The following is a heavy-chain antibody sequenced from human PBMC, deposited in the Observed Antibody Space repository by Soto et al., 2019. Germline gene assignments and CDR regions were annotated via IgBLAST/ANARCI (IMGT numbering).Heavy chain of an antibody. CDR2: INHSGST. V-gene: IGHV4-34*01. Sequence: QVQLQQWGAGLLKPSETLSLTCAVYGGSFSGYYWSWIRQPPGKGLEWIGEINHSGSTNYNPSLKSRVTISVDTSKNQCSLKLSSVTAADTAVYYCARGRSSSWFDYWGQGTLVTVSS. CDR3: ARGRSSSWFDY. CDR1: GGSFSGYY. J-gene: IGHJ4*02. D-gene: IGHD6-13*01.